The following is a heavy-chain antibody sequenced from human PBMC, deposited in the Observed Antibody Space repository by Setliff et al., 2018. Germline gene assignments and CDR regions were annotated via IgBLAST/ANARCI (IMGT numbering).Heavy chain of an antibody. J-gene: IGHJ3*01. CDR1: GFTFSTYS. D-gene: IGHD6-25*01. Sequence: AGSLRLSCAASGFTFSTYSMHWVRQAPGKGLEWVSSISDSSIYIYYVDAVKGRFTISRDNAQNSLYLQMDSLGAEATAVYYCARSPANGGHDAFDVWGQGTMVTVSS. CDR2: ISDSSIYI. V-gene: IGHV3-21*01. CDR3: ARSPANGGHDAFDV.